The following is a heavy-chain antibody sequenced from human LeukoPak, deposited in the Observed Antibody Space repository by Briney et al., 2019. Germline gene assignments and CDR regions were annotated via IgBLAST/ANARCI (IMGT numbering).Heavy chain of an antibody. Sequence: GGSLRLSCAASGFSFSSYVMSGVRQAPGKGREWVSAISGSGGSTYYADSVKGRFTISRDNSKNTLYLQMHSLRAEDTAVYYCAKRLRYFDWLTFDYWGQGTLVTVSS. J-gene: IGHJ4*02. CDR2: ISGSGGST. D-gene: IGHD3-9*01. V-gene: IGHV3-23*01. CDR3: AKRLRYFDWLTFDY. CDR1: GFSFSSYV.